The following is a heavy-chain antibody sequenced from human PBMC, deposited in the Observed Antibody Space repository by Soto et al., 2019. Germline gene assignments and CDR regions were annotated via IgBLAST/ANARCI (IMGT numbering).Heavy chain of an antibody. CDR1: GFTFNKAW. Sequence: TGGSLRLSCAGSGFTFNKAWMNWVRQAPGKGLEWVGRIKSKTDGETTDYAALVRDRVIISRDDSKNMLYLYVNRLKPGDTAMYYCATQQYFDASGFSLDQWGQGTLVTVSS. J-gene: IGHJ4*02. V-gene: IGHV3-15*07. CDR3: ATQQYFDASGFSLDQ. CDR2: IKSKTDGETT. D-gene: IGHD3-22*01.